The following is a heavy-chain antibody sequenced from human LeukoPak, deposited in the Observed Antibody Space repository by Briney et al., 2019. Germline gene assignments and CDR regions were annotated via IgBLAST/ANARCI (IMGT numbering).Heavy chain of an antibody. D-gene: IGHD3-10*02. Sequence: GGSLRLSCTVSGFTVSSNSMSWVRQAPGKGVEWVSYISSSGSTIYYADSVKGRFTISRDNAKNSLYLQMNSLRAEDTAVYYCAELGITMIGGVWGKGTTVTISS. V-gene: IGHV3-48*04. J-gene: IGHJ6*04. CDR2: ISSSGSTI. CDR1: GFTVSSNS. CDR3: AELGITMIGGV.